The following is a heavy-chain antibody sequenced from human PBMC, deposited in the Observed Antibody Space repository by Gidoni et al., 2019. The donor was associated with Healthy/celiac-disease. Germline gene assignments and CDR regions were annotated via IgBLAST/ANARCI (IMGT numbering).Heavy chain of an antibody. J-gene: IGHJ5*02. CDR3: AKGGLTMVQGVIRFDP. V-gene: IGHV3-23*04. CDR2: ISGSGGST. D-gene: IGHD3-10*01. CDR1: GFTFCSYA. Sequence: EVQLVESGGGLVQPGGSLRLSCSASGFTFCSYAMSWFRQAPGKGLEWVSAISGSGGSTYYADSVKGRFTISRDNSKNTLYLQMNSLRAEDTAVYYCAKGGLTMVQGVIRFDPWGQGTLVTVSS.